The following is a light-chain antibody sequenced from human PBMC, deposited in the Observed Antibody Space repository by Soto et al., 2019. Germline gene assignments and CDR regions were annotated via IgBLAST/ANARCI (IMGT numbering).Light chain of an antibody. Sequence: LSQPPSVSVSPGQTATISCTGTSSDVGYYDYVSWYQQHPGKAPKLVIYEVTKRPSGVPDRVSASKSGNTASLTVSGLRAEDEADYYCSSYAGSNNFVFGSGTKLTVL. J-gene: IGLJ1*01. V-gene: IGLV2-8*01. CDR3: SSYAGSNNFV. CDR1: SSDVGYYDY. CDR2: EVT.